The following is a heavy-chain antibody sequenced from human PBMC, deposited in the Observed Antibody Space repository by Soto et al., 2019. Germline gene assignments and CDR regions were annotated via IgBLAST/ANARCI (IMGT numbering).Heavy chain of an antibody. V-gene: IGHV4-59*01. CDR3: ARRAVAADNWFDP. Sequence: SETLSLTCTVSGGSISSYYWSWIRQPPGKGLEWIGYIYYSGSTNYNPSLKSRVTISVDTSKNQFSLKLSSVTAADTAVYYCARRAVAADNWFDPWGQGTLVTSPQ. J-gene: IGHJ5*02. CDR2: IYYSGST. CDR1: GGSISSYY. D-gene: IGHD6-19*01.